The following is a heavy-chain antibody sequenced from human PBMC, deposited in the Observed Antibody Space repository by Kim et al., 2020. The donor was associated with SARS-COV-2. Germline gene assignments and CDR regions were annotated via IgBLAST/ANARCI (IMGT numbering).Heavy chain of an antibody. J-gene: IGHJ2*01. Sequence: SVKVSCKASGGTFSSYAISWVRQAPGQGLEWMGGIIPIFGTANYAQKFQGRVTITADESTSTAYMELSSLRSEDTAVYYCARYCSGGSCLRYFDLWGRGTLVTVSS. V-gene: IGHV1-69*13. CDR1: GGTFSSYA. CDR3: ARYCSGGSCLRYFDL. CDR2: IIPIFGTA. D-gene: IGHD2-15*01.